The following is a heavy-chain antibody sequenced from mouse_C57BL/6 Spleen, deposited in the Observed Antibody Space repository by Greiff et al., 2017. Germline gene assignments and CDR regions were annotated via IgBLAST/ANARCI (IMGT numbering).Heavy chain of an antibody. CDR3: TDVVRGYLDY. CDR2: ISSKSDNTAT. Sequence: LQESGGGLVQPGGSMNLSCVASGFTFSNYWMNWVRQSPGKGLEWVAQISSKSDNTATHYAESGKGKFTISRDDSKKRVNLQRNNLRAEDTGIYYCTDVVRGYLDYWGQGTTLTVSS. D-gene: IGHD1-1*02. V-gene: IGHV6-3*01. J-gene: IGHJ2*01. CDR1: GFTFSNYW.